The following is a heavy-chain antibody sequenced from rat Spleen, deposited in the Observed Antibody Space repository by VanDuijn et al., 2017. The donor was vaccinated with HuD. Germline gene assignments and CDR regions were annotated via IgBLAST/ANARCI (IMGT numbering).Heavy chain of an antibody. J-gene: IGHJ3*01. V-gene: IGHV2-16*01. D-gene: IGHD1-2*01. CDR2: IWTGGST. Sequence: QVQLKESGPGLVQPSQTLSLTCTVSGFSLTSYGVSWVRQPPGKGLEWIGEIWTGGSTHYNPALKSRLSIRSDTSKSQVFLKMNSLQTEDTAMYFCARSLIAAIGGFAYWGQGTLVTVSS. CDR3: ARSLIAAIGGFAY. CDR1: GFSLTSYG.